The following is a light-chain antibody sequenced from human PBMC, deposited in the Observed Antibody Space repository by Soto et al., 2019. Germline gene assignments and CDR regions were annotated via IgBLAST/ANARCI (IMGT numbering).Light chain of an antibody. CDR1: SSDVGGHNY. J-gene: IGLJ1*01. Sequence: QSVLTQPRSVSGSPGQSVTISCTGTSSDVGGHNYVSWYQQHPGKAPKLMISSVSKRPSGVPDRFSGSKSGNTASLTISGLQAEDEADYYCCSYADSYTYVFGTGTKVTVL. V-gene: IGLV2-11*01. CDR3: CSYADSYTYV. CDR2: SVS.